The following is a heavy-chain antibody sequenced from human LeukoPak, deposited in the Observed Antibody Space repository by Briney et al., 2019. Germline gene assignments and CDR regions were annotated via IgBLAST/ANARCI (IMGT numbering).Heavy chain of an antibody. CDR2: TKQDGTEK. D-gene: IGHD6-19*01. CDR3: ARVRGWFGFDI. J-gene: IGHJ3*02. CDR1: GFTFRTYW. Sequence: PGGSLRLSCAASGFTFRTYWMSWIRQAPGKGLEWMANTKQDGTEKYYVDSVKGRFTISRDNAKNSLNLQMNSLRAEDTTVYYCARVRGWFGFDIWGQGTMVTVSS. V-gene: IGHV3-7*03.